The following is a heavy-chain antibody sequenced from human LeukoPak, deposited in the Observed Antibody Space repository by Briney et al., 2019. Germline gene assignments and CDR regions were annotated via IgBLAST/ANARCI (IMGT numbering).Heavy chain of an antibody. J-gene: IGHJ4*02. Sequence: ASVKVSCKASGGTFSSYAISWVRQAPGQGLEWMGRIIPILGIANYAQKFQGRVTITADKSTSTAYMELSSLRSEDTAVYYCARGGGSGYTFDYWGQGTLVTVSS. CDR1: GGTFSSYA. D-gene: IGHD3-3*01. CDR2: IIPILGIA. V-gene: IGHV1-69*04. CDR3: ARGGGSGYTFDY.